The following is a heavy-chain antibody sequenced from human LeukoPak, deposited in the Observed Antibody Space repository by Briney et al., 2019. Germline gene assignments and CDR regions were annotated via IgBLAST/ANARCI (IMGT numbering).Heavy chain of an antibody. CDR1: GFTFSSYS. CDR3: ARVSGYSSGWYLGY. D-gene: IGHD6-19*01. Sequence: GGALRLSCVASGFTFSSYSMNWVRQAPGKGLEWVSSISSSSSYIYYADSVKGRFTISRDNAKNSLYLQMNSLRAEDTAVYYCARVSGYSSGWYLGYWGQGTLVTVSS. CDR2: ISSSSSYI. V-gene: IGHV3-21*01. J-gene: IGHJ4*02.